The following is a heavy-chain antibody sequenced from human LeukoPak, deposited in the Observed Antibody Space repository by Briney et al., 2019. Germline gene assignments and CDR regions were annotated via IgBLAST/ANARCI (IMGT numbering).Heavy chain of an antibody. D-gene: IGHD3-22*01. Sequence: PSETLSLTCTVSGGSISGSSYYWGWIRQPPGKGLEWIGSIYYSGSTYYNPSLKSRVTMSVDTSKNQFSLKLNSVTAADTAVYYCARVITMIVVVTETDAFDIWGQGTMVTVSS. CDR2: IYYSGST. CDR1: GGSISGSSYY. J-gene: IGHJ3*02. CDR3: ARVITMIVVVTETDAFDI. V-gene: IGHV4-39*02.